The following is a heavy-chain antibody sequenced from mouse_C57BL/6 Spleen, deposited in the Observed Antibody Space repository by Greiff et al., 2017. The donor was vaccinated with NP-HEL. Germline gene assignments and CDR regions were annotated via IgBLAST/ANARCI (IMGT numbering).Heavy chain of an antibody. CDR3: AREVPYYSNHLDY. Sequence: EVKLVESGPGLVKPSPSLSLSCSVTGYSITSGYYWNWIRQFPGNKLEWMGYISYDGSNNYNPSFKNRIAITRDTSKNQFFLKLNSVTTEDTATYYCAREVPYYSNHLDYWGKGTTLTVAS. J-gene: IGHJ2*01. D-gene: IGHD2-5*01. V-gene: IGHV3-6*01. CDR1: GYSITSGYY. CDR2: ISYDGSN.